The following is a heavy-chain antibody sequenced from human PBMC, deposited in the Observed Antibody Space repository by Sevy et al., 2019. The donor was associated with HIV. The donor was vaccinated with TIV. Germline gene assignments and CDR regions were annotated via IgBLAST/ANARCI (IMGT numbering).Heavy chain of an antibody. V-gene: IGHV3-23*01. Sequence: GGSLRLSCAASGFTFSSLAMSWVRQAPGKGLEWVSAIRGRGDTTYYTDSVKGRFTISRDNSKNTLYLQMNSLRAEDTALYYCAKDLENVGIDPGYWGQGTLVTVSS. D-gene: IGHD3-3*01. CDR1: GFTFSSLA. CDR3: AKDLENVGIDPGY. J-gene: IGHJ4*02. CDR2: IRGRGDTT.